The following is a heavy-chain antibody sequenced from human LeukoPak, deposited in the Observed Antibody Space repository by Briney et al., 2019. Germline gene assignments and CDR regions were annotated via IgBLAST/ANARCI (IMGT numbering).Heavy chain of an antibody. V-gene: IGHV3-30*02. D-gene: IGHD6-19*01. Sequence: TGGSLRLSCAASGFTFSSYGMHWVRQAPGKGLEWVAFIRYDGSNKYYADSVKGRFTISRDNSKNTLYLQMNSLRAEDTAVYYCARGKSVAADAFDIWGQGTMVTVSS. CDR1: GFTFSSYG. CDR3: ARGKSVAADAFDI. CDR2: IRYDGSNK. J-gene: IGHJ3*02.